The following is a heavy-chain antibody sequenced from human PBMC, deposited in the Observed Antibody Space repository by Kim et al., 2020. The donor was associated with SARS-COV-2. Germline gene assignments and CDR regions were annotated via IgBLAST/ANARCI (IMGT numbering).Heavy chain of an antibody. CDR2: ISSDGSFK. Sequence: GGSLRLSCAASGFTFGSYSMLWVRQAPGKGLECVTLISSDGSFKNYLDSVKGRFTISRDNPKNTLYLQLNSLRAEDTAVYYCARDRLGGYGASDVWGQGTRVTGPS. J-gene: IGHJ6*02. CDR1: GFTFGSYS. CDR3: ARDRLGGYGASDV. D-gene: IGHD5-12*01. V-gene: IGHV3-30*04.